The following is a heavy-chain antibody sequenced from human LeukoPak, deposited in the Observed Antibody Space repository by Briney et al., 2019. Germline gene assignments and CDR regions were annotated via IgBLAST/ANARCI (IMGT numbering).Heavy chain of an antibody. Sequence: QTGGSLRLSCAASGFTFSSYGMHWVRQAPGKGLEWVAFIRYDGSNKYYADSVKGRFTISRDNSKNTLYLQMNSLRAEDTAVYYCAKDSGEMISSGWYETYYYYYMDVWGKGTTVTISS. V-gene: IGHV3-30*02. J-gene: IGHJ6*03. CDR2: IRYDGSNK. D-gene: IGHD6-19*01. CDR3: AKDSGEMISSGWYETYYYYYMDV. CDR1: GFTFSSYG.